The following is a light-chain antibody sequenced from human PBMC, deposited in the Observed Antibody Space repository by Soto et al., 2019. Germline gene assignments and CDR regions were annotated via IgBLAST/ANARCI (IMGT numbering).Light chain of an antibody. CDR3: QQYNSYAWT. Sequence: DIQMTQSPSTLSASVGDRVTITCRASQSISSWLAWYQQKPGKAPKLLISKASNLESGVPSRFSSSGSGTEFTITISSLQHDDFATYYCQQYNSYAWTFGQGTKVEIK. V-gene: IGKV1-5*03. CDR2: KAS. CDR1: QSISSW. J-gene: IGKJ1*01.